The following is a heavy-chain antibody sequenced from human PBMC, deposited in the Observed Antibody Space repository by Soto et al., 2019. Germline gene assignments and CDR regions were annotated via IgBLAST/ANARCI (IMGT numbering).Heavy chain of an antibody. CDR3: VRDSHGDY. V-gene: IGHV3-74*01. J-gene: IGHJ4*02. CDR2: IDHDGST. Sequence: EEQLVESGGGLVQPGGSLRLSCAASGFTFSNYWMHWVRQAPGKGLAWVARIDHDGSTDYAGSVRGRFTVSRDNAENMLYLQMNSLRDDDTALYYCVRDSHGDYWGQGTLVTVSS. CDR1: GFTFSNYW.